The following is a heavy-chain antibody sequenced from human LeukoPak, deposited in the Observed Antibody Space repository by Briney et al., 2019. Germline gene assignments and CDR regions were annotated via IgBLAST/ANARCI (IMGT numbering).Heavy chain of an antibody. V-gene: IGHV3-30-3*01. CDR1: GFTFSNYA. J-gene: IGHJ4*02. CDR3: ARDNYDSSGFT. Sequence: GGSLRLSCAASGFTFSNYAILWVRQAPGKGLEWVAVISYDGSSKNFADSVMGRFTISRDNSKNTLYLQMNSLRVEDTAVYYCARDNYDSSGFTWGQGTLVTVSS. D-gene: IGHD3-22*01. CDR2: ISYDGSSK.